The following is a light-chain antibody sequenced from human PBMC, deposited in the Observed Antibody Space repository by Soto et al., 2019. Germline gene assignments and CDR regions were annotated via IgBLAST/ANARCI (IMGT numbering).Light chain of an antibody. CDR3: QQYNNWPPWT. Sequence: EIVVTQSPATLSVSPGERATLSCRTSQIVINTLAWYQQKPGQAPSLLIYGASTRVTGIPARFSGSGWGTEFTLTISSVQSEDSAVYYCQQYNNWPPWTFGHGTKVEIK. V-gene: IGKV3-15*01. CDR2: GAS. J-gene: IGKJ1*01. CDR1: QIVINT.